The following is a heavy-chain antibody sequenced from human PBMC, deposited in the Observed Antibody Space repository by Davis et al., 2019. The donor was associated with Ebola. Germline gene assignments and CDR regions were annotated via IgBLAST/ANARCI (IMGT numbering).Heavy chain of an antibody. CDR3: ARHLIAVGYFDY. J-gene: IGHJ4*02. CDR2: IDPSNSDT. CDR1: GYTFTNYW. Sequence: GESLKISCKGSGYTFTNYWVTWVRQMPGKGLEWMGIIDPSNSDTRYSPSFQGQVTISADKSISTAYLQWSSLKASDTAMYYCARHLIAVGYFDYWGQGTLVTVSS. D-gene: IGHD6-19*01. V-gene: IGHV5-51*01.